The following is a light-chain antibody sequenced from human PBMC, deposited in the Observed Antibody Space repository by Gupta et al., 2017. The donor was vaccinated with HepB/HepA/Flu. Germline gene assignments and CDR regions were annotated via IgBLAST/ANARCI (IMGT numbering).Light chain of an antibody. CDR1: SSDVGGYNY. CDR2: DVS. CDR3: SSYTSSSTPYVV. Sequence: QSALTQPASVSGSPGQSITISCTGTSSDVGGYNYVSWYQQHAGKAPKLMIYDVSNRPSGVSNRFTGSKSGNTASLTISGLQAEDEADYYCSSYTSSSTPYVVFGGGTKLTGL. V-gene: IGLV2-14*03. J-gene: IGLJ2*01.